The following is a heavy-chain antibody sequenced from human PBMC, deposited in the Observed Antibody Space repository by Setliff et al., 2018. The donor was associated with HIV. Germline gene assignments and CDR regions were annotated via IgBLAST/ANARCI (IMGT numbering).Heavy chain of an antibody. CDR1: GLTFNRYW. V-gene: IGHV3-7*01. D-gene: IGHD6-19*01. J-gene: IGHJ4*02. Sequence: LRLSCVASGLTFNRYWMSWVRQAPGKGLEWVANIKPDGSERYYIDSVKGRFTISRDNAKNSLYLQMNSLRAEDTAVYYCASHNSGWKRADYWGQGTLVTVSS. CDR3: ASHNSGWKRADY. CDR2: IKPDGSER.